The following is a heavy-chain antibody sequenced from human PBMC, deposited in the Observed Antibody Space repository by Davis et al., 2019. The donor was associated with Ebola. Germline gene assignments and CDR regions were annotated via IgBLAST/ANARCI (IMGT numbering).Heavy chain of an antibody. Sequence: GGSLRLSCAASGFDFHDYTMYWVRQPPGKGLEWVSLISWDGDGTNYADSVRGRFTISRDNNKNSLYLQMNSLRTEDTALYYCAKDLRPYYRSYDYLYHYYMDVWGKGTTVTVSS. V-gene: IGHV3-43*01. CDR1: GFDFHDYT. D-gene: IGHD3-16*01. CDR3: AKDLRPYYRSYDYLYHYYMDV. CDR2: ISWDGDGT. J-gene: IGHJ6*03.